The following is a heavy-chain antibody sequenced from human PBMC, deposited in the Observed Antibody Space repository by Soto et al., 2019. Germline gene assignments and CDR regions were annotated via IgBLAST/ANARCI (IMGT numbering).Heavy chain of an antibody. Sequence: RLSCAASGFTFSSYAMSWVRQAPGKGLEWVSAISGSGGSTYYADSVKGRFTISRDNSKNTLYLQMNSLRAEDTAVYYCAKDNGRALRYFDYWGQGTLVTVSS. D-gene: IGHD3-9*01. CDR3: AKDNGRALRYFDY. V-gene: IGHV3-23*01. CDR2: ISGSGGST. J-gene: IGHJ4*02. CDR1: GFTFSSYA.